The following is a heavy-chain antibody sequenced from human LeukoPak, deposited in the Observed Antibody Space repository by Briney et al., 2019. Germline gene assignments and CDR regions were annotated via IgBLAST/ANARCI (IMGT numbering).Heavy chain of an antibody. V-gene: IGHV3-48*01. CDR2: IGPGGDI. J-gene: IGHJ4*02. CDR3: ARRFDS. Sequence: GGSLRLSCAASGFSFTAYGMNWVRQAPGRGLEWISYIGPGGDIYYADSVTGRFTVSRDSAKNSLYLQMNGLRVEDTAVYYCARRFDSWGQGTLVTVSS. CDR1: GFSFTAYG.